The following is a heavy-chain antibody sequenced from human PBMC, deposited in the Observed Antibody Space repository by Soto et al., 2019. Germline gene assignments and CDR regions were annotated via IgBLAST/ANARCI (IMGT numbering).Heavy chain of an antibody. V-gene: IGHV4-34*01. CDR3: ARGESYCTTTSCYTGWFDP. CDR2: INHSGVT. Sequence: SETLSLTCAVCGWSFSGYYWSWVRPPPGKGLEWIGEINHSGVTNHNPSLKTRVTISVDTSKKQLSLKLSSVTAPDTAVYYCARGESYCTTTSCYTGWFDPWGQGTQVTVPQ. CDR1: GWSFSGYY. J-gene: IGHJ5*02. D-gene: IGHD2-2*02.